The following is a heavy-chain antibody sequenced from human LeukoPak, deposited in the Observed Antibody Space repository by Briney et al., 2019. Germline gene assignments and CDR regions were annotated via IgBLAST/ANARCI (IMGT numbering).Heavy chain of an antibody. Sequence: SETLSLTCTVSGGSISSYYWSWIRQPPGKGLEWIGYIYYSGSTNYNPSLKSRVTISVDTSKNQFSLKLSSVTAADTAVYYCAGSYSGSYYYYMDVWGKGTTVTISS. J-gene: IGHJ6*03. CDR1: GGSISSYY. CDR2: IYYSGST. V-gene: IGHV4-59*01. CDR3: AGSYSGSYYYYMDV. D-gene: IGHD1-26*01.